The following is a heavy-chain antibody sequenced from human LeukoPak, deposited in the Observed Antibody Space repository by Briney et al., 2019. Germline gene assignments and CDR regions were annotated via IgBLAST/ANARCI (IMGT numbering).Heavy chain of an antibody. CDR3: ARDGKRWLQHRFLDY. CDR1: GYTFTGYY. V-gene: IGHV1-2*02. D-gene: IGHD5-24*01. J-gene: IGHJ4*02. CDR2: INPNSGGT. Sequence: ASVKVSCKASGYTFTGYYMHWVRQAPGQGLEWMGWINPNSGGTNYAQKFQGRVTMTRDTSISTAYMELSRLRSDDTAVYYCARDGKRWLQHRFLDYWGQGTLVTVSS.